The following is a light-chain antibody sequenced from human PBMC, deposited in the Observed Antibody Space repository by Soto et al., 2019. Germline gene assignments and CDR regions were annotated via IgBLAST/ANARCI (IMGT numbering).Light chain of an antibody. Sequence: DVVMTQSPLSLPVTLGQPASISCRSSHSLVYSDGNTYLNWFQQRPGQSPRRLIYKVSNRDSGVPVRFSGSASGTDFTLKISRVEAEDVGGYYCMQGTHWPPYTFGQGTKLEIK. CDR3: MQGTHWPPYT. CDR1: HSLVYSDGNTY. J-gene: IGKJ2*01. CDR2: KVS. V-gene: IGKV2-30*01.